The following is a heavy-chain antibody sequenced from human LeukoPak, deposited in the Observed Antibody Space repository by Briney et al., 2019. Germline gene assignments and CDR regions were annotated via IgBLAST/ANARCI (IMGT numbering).Heavy chain of an antibody. D-gene: IGHD2-21*02. CDR2: ISSSSSYI. CDR1: GFTFSSYS. V-gene: IGHV3-21*01. CDR3: ARGYCGGDCYGD. Sequence: GGSLRLSCAASGFTFSSYSMNWVRQAPGKGLEWVSSISSSSSYIYYADSVKGRFTISRDNTKSSLYLQMNSLRAEDMAVYYCARGYCGGDCYGDWGQGTLVTVSS. J-gene: IGHJ1*01.